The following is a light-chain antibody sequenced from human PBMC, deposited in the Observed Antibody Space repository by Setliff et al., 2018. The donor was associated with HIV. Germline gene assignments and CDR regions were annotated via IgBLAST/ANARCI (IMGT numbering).Light chain of an antibody. V-gene: IGLV2-18*02. CDR3: SSRTSRSTPYV. CDR2: EVS. J-gene: IGLJ1*01. Sequence: QSVLTQPPSVSGSPGQSVTISCTGTSSDVGSSNRVSWYQQPPGTVPRLMIYEVSSRPSGVPDRFSGSKSGNTASLTISGLQAEDEADYYCSSRTSRSTPYVFGTGPRSPS. CDR1: SSDVGSSNR.